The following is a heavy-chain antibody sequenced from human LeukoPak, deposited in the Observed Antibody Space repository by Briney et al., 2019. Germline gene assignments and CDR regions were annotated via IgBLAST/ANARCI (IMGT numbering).Heavy chain of an antibody. CDR1: GXSFSGYY. Sequence: SETLSLTCAVYGXSFSGYYGSWIRQPPGKGQEWIGEINHSGSTNYNPSLKSRVTISVDTSKNQFSLKLSSATAADTAVYYCARLYGGFGSTSPTGGVDYWGQGTLVTVSS. V-gene: IGHV4-34*01. J-gene: IGHJ4*02. CDR2: INHSGST. D-gene: IGHD2-2*01. CDR3: ARLYGGFGSTSPTGGVDY.